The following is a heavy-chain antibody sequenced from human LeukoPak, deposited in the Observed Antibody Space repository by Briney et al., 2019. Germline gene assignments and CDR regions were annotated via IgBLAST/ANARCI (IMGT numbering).Heavy chain of an antibody. D-gene: IGHD3-22*01. CDR3: ARGLYYYDSNGRTPYDN. V-gene: IGHV1-8*01. CDR2: MNPNSGIT. Sequence: ASVKVSCKASGYTFISYDINWVRQATGQGLEWMGWMNPNSGITGYAQKFQGRVSMTRNTSIGTAYMELSSLKSEDTAVYYCARGLYYYDSNGRTPYDNWGQGTLVTVSS. CDR1: GYTFISYD. J-gene: IGHJ4*02.